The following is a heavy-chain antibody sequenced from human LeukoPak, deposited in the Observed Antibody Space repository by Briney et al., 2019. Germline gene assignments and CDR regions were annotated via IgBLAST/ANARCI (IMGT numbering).Heavy chain of an antibody. D-gene: IGHD3-10*01. CDR1: GFTFSNFW. CDR3: AKLRYYYGSGASSYMDV. V-gene: IGHV3-7*01. CDR2: INQDISER. J-gene: IGHJ6*03. Sequence: GGSLRLSCAASGFTFSNFWMSWVRQAPGKGLEWVANINQDISERYSVDSVKGRFTISRDNAKNSLSLQMNSLRAEDTAVYYCAKLRYYYGSGASSYMDVWGKGTTVTVSS.